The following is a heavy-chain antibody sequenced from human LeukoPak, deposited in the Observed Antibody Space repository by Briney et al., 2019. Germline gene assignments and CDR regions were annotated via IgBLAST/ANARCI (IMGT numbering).Heavy chain of an antibody. Sequence: GGSLRLSCAASGFTFSGYGMHWVRQAPDKGLEWVAVIWYDGNNKYYADSVKGRFTISRDNSKNTLYLQMNSLRAEDTAVYYCAMGEYSSSAEYFQHWGQGTLVTVSS. V-gene: IGHV3-33*01. CDR2: IWYDGNNK. D-gene: IGHD6-13*01. CDR3: AMGEYSSSAEYFQH. J-gene: IGHJ1*01. CDR1: GFTFSGYG.